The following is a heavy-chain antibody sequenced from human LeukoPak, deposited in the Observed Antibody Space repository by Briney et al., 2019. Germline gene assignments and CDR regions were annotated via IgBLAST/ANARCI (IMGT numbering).Heavy chain of an antibody. Sequence: PGGSLRLSCEGSGFTFGSHSMNWVRQAPGKGLEWIAYISRGSNTTSYAESVKGRFTISRDNAKNSLYLQLHGLRVEDTGVYYCARDLRQWLVCDYWGQGTLVTVSS. V-gene: IGHV3-48*01. D-gene: IGHD6-19*01. J-gene: IGHJ4*02. CDR2: ISRGSNTT. CDR1: GFTFGSHS. CDR3: ARDLRQWLVCDY.